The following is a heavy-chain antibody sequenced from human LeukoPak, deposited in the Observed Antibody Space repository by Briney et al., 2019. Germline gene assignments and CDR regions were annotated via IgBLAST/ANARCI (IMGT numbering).Heavy chain of an antibody. CDR1: GFRLSSYT. D-gene: IGHD3-16*01. CDR2: ISSSSDYI. V-gene: IGHV3-21*01. Sequence: PGGSLTLSCVASGFRLSSYTMNWVRQAPGKGLEWVSSISSSSDYIYDADSVQGRFTISRDNAKNSLYLQMNSLRAEDTAVYYCAAQAGLDYWGQGTLVTVSS. J-gene: IGHJ4*02. CDR3: AAQAGLDY.